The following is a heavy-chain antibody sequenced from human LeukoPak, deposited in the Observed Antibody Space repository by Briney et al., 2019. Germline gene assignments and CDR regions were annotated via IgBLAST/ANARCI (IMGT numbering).Heavy chain of an antibody. V-gene: IGHV3-7*01. CDR3: ARPGVPDY. D-gene: IGHD2-2*01. CDR1: GFTFSSYL. CDR2: IDQYGSEK. J-gene: IGHJ4*02. Sequence: GGSLRLSCAASGFTFSSYLMTWVRQAPGKGLEWVANIDQYGSEKQYVDSVKGRFTISRDNAKNSLYLQMNSLRAEDTAVYFCARPGVPDYWGQGTLVTVSS.